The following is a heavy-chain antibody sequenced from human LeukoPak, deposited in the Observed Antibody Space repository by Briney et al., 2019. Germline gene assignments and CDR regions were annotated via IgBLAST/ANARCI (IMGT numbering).Heavy chain of an antibody. CDR1: GGSISSYY. CDR3: ATPADSSSWYVVYFDY. Sequence: SETLSLTCTVSGGSISSYYWSWIRQPAGKGLEWIGRIYTSGSTNYNPSLKSRVTMSVDTSKNQFSLKLSSVTAADTAVYYCATPADSSSWYVVYFDYWGQGTLVTVSS. D-gene: IGHD6-13*01. V-gene: IGHV4-4*07. J-gene: IGHJ4*02. CDR2: IYTSGST.